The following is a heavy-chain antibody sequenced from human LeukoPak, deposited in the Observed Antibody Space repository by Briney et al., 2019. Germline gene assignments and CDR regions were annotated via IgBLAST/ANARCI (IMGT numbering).Heavy chain of an antibody. V-gene: IGHV3-74*01. CDR2: VKSDGTAT. CDR1: GFTFSSHL. CDR3: VRKFATGD. J-gene: IGHJ4*02. D-gene: IGHD1-14*01. Sequence: PGGSLLLSCAASGFTFSSHLMHWVRQAQGTGLVWVSSVKSDGTATNYADSVKGRFTISRDNAKNTLYLQMNSLRVEDTAVYYCVRKFATGDWGQGTLVTVSS.